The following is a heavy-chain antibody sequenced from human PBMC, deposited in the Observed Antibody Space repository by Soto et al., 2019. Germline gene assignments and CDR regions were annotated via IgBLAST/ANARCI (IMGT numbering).Heavy chain of an antibody. J-gene: IGHJ4*02. CDR2: ISHDGTNK. CDR3: AKDEYYYSRSGYYVFDS. Sequence: GGSLRLSCEVSGFTFSAYGMHWVRQAPGKGLEWVAAISHDGTNKNYGDSVKGRFTISRDNSKKTLYLQMNSLRPEDTALYYCAKDEYYYSRSGYYVFDSWGQGTLVTVSS. D-gene: IGHD3-22*01. V-gene: IGHV3-30*18. CDR1: GFTFSAYG.